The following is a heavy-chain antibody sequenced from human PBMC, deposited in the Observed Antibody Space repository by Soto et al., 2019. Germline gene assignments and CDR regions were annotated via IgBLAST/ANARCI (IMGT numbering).Heavy chain of an antibody. CDR3: TRDPGAYSSTWSFYFDS. Sequence: PGGSLRLSCAASGFTFKTYEMIWVRQAPGKGLEWVSYISTRGADINYADSVKGRFTISRDNAKNTLYLQMDSLRAEDTGVYYCTRDPGAYSSTWSFYFDSWGQGTLVTVSS. CDR1: GFTFKTYE. J-gene: IGHJ4*02. D-gene: IGHD6-13*01. CDR2: ISTRGADI. V-gene: IGHV3-48*03.